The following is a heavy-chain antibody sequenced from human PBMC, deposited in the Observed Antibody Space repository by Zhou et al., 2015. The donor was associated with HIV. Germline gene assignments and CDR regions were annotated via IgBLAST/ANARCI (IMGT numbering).Heavy chain of an antibody. CDR3: ARGPYGSGSSYYYGMDV. J-gene: IGHJ6*02. CDR1: GGTFSSYA. V-gene: IGHV1-69*01. D-gene: IGHD3-10*01. Sequence: QVQLVQSGAEVKKPGSSVKVSCKASGGTFSSYAISWVRQAPGQGLEWMGGIIPIFGTANYAQKFQGRVTITADESTSTAYMELSSLRSEDTAVYYCARGPYGSGSSYYYGMDVWGQGTTGHRLL. CDR2: IIPIFGTA.